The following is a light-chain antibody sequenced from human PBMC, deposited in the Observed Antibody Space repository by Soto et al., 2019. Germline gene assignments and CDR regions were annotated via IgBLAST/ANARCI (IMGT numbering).Light chain of an antibody. CDR1: QSVSSN. CDR2: GAS. V-gene: IGKV3-20*01. Sequence: EMVMTQSPATLSVSPGERATLSCRASQSVSSNLAWYQQKPGQAPRLLIYGASSRATGIPDRFRGSGSGTDFTLTISRLEPEDFAVYYCQHYGSSPTTFGQGTKVDI. J-gene: IGKJ1*01. CDR3: QHYGSSPTT.